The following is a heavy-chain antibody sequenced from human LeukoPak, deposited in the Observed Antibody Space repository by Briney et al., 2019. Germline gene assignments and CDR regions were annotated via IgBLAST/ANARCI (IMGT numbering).Heavy chain of an antibody. D-gene: IGHD1-1*01. CDR1: GFSFSDFF. CDR3: TRENYWNLDY. CDR2: SRNKENNYSA. J-gene: IGHJ4*02. V-gene: IGHV3-72*01. Sequence: QPGGSLRLSCAVSGFSFSDFFMAWVRQAPGKGLEWIGRSRNKENNYSAEYAASVKGRFTISRDDSKDSLYLQLSSLKTEDTAGYYCTRENYWNLDYWGQGTLVTVSS.